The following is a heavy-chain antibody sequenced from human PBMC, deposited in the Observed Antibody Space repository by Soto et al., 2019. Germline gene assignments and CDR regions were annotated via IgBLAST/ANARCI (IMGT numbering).Heavy chain of an antibody. J-gene: IGHJ3*02. Sequence: ASVKVSCKASGYTFTSYYMHWVRQAPGQGLEWMGIINPSGGSTSYAQKFQGRVTMTRDTSTSTVYMELSSLRSEDTAVYYCARGLVVTATRYAFDILGQGTMLTVSS. CDR1: GYTFTSYY. CDR2: INPSGGST. V-gene: IGHV1-46*01. D-gene: IGHD2-21*02. CDR3: ARGLVVTATRYAFDI.